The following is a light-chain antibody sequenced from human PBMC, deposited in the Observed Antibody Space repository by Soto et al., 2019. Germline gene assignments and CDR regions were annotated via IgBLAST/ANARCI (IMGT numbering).Light chain of an antibody. CDR3: CSYAGSSTFVV. V-gene: IGLV2-23*01. CDR1: SSDVGGYNY. J-gene: IGLJ2*01. CDR2: EGS. Sequence: QSALTQPRSVSGSPGQSVTISCTGTSSDVGGYNYVSWYQQHPGKAPKLMIYEGSKRPSGVSNRFSGSKSGNTASLTISGLQGEDEAEYYCCSYAGSSTFVVFGGGTKLTVL.